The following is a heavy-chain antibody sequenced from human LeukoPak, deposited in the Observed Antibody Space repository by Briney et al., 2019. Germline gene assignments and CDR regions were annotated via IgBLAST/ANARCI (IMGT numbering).Heavy chain of an antibody. D-gene: IGHD4-17*01. CDR2: ISSSGSPI. V-gene: IGHV3-48*03. Sequence: PGGSLRLSCAASGFTFSSYEMNWVRQAPGKGLEWVSYISSSGSPIYYAESVKGRFTISRDNAKNSLYLQMNSLRTEDTAVYYCARDPRLRLKRSGWFDPWGQGTLVTVSS. CDR3: ARDPRLRLKRSGWFDP. J-gene: IGHJ5*02. CDR1: GFTFSSYE.